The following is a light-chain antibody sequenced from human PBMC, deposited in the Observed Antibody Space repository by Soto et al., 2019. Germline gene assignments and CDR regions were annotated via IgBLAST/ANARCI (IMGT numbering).Light chain of an antibody. CDR1: HRVFPSPKNRTS. Sequence: DFVMTQSPDSLPLPLAGGPTTNSNSAHRVFPSPKNRTSLAWFQQNPGQLPKLIIYWASTRKSGVPDRFSGGGSGTDFTLTISSLQAEDVAVYYCQQYHSDPITFGQGTRLEIK. CDR2: WAS. V-gene: IGKV4-1*01. J-gene: IGKJ5*01. CDR3: QQYHSDPIT.